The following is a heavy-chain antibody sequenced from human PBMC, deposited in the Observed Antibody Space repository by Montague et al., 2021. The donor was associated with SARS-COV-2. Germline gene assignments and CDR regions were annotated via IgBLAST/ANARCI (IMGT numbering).Heavy chain of an antibody. CDR2: IYYTGSP. CDR3: ARRARWNIVVVVAATLNNWFDP. D-gene: IGHD2-15*01. V-gene: IGHV4-39*01. Sequence: SETLSLTCTVSGGSISSSSYYWGWIRQPPGKGLEWIGSIYYTGSPYYNPSLKSRVTISVDTSKNQFSLNLSSVTAADTAVYYCARRARWNIVVVVAATLNNWFDPWGQGTLVTVSP. J-gene: IGHJ5*02. CDR1: GGSISSSSYY.